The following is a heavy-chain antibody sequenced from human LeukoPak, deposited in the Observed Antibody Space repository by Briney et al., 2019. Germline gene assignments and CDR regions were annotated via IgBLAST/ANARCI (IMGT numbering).Heavy chain of an antibody. D-gene: IGHD3-22*01. CDR2: MNANSGNT. CDR3: ARGRTYYYDSSGYYYIPPSVNWFDP. CDR1: GYTFTSYD. Sequence: ASVKVSCKASGYTFTSYDINWVRQATGQGLEWMGWMNANSGNTGYAQKFQGRVTMTRNTSISTAYMELSSLRSEDTAVYYCARGRTYYYDSSGYYYIPPSVNWFDPWGQGTLVTVSS. V-gene: IGHV1-8*01. J-gene: IGHJ5*02.